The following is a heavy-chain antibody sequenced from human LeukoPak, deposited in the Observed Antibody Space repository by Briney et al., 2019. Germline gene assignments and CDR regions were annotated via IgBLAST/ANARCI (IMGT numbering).Heavy chain of an antibody. V-gene: IGHV4-34*01. D-gene: IGHD6-13*01. CDR2: INHSGSN. Sequence: SETLSLTCAVYGGSFSGYYWSWIRQPPGKGLEWIGEINHSGSNNYNPSLNSRVTISVDTSKNQFSLKLSSVTAADTAVYYCARGRVSSSFGPIDYWGQGTLVTVSS. CDR3: ARGRVSSSFGPIDY. CDR1: GGSFSGYY. J-gene: IGHJ4*02.